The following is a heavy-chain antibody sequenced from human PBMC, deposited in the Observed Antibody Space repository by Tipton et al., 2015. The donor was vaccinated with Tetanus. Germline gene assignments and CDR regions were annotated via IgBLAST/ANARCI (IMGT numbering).Heavy chain of an antibody. V-gene: IGHV4-34*01. CDR3: ARGGRDAYNNPLGAFDV. CDR1: GDSVSGYY. Sequence: LRLSCTVSGDSVSGYYWNWVRQSPGKGLEWIGEISHSGSSSYSPSLKSRVTISVDTSKNQFSLRLRSVAAVDTAVYYCARGGRDAYNNPLGAFDVWGRGTTVTVSS. D-gene: IGHD5-24*01. J-gene: IGHJ3*01. CDR2: ISHSGSS.